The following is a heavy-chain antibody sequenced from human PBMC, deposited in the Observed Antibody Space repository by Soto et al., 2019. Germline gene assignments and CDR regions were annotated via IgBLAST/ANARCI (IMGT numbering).Heavy chain of an antibody. V-gene: IGHV1-69*13. Sequence: SVKVSCKASGGTFSSYAISWVRQAPGQGLEWMGGIIPIFGTANYAQKFQGRVTITADESTSTAYMELSSLRSEDTAVYYCARGSDIVVLPAAKGHSYYGMDCWGQGTTVTVSS. J-gene: IGHJ6*02. CDR2: IIPIFGTA. CDR1: GGTFSSYA. CDR3: ARGSDIVVLPAAKGHSYYGMDC. D-gene: IGHD2-2*01.